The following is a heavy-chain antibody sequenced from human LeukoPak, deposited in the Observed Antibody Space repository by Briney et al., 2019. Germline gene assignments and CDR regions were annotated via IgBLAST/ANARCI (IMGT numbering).Heavy chain of an antibody. Sequence: PGGSLRLSCAASGFTFSTYWMSWVRQAPGKGLEWVANIRPDGSEKYYVDSVKGRLTISRDNAKNSLFLQMNSLRGEDTAVYYCASHKRGVRLAVFDYWGQGTLVTVSS. CDR2: IRPDGSEK. CDR3: ASHKRGVRLAVFDY. V-gene: IGHV3-7*01. D-gene: IGHD3-10*01. J-gene: IGHJ4*02. CDR1: GFTFSTYW.